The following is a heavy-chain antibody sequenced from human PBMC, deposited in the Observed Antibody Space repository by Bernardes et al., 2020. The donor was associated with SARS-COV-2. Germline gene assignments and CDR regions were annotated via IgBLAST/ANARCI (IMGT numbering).Heavy chain of an antibody. J-gene: IGHJ4*02. V-gene: IGHV3-11*05. CDR2: ISSSSSYT. CDR1: GFTFSDYY. D-gene: IGHD3-22*01. Sequence: GSLRLSCAASGFTFSDYYMSWIRQAPGKGLEWVSYISSSSSYTNYADSVKGRFTISRDNAKNSLYLQMNSLRAEDTAVYYCARDWRADYYDSRDPISSPLDYWGQGTLVTVSS. CDR3: ARDWRADYYDSRDPISSPLDY.